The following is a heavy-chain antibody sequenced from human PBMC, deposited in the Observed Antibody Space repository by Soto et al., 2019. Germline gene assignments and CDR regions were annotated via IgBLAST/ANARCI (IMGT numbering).Heavy chain of an antibody. CDR3: VRVEMYAGEFNPNFER. D-gene: IGHD2-8*01. CDR1: VDSLRSSYHY. Sequence: SETLSLTCTFSVDSLRSSYHYCGWMRQLPWKGLEWIGSIYYTGNTYYNPSLKSRVSISVDMATNEISLRLRAESIADTAVYYCVRVEMYAGEFNPNFERWGQGALVNVSS. J-gene: IGHJ4*02. V-gene: IGHV4-39*01. CDR2: IYYTGNT.